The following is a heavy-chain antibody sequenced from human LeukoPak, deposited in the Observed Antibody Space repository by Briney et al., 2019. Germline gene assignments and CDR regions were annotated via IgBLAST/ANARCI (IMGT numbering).Heavy chain of an antibody. D-gene: IGHD6-13*01. CDR3: AKSRYSSSWYLVDY. J-gene: IGHJ4*02. V-gene: IGHV3-30*02. CDR2: IRYDGSNK. Sequence: GGSLRLSCAASGFTFSSYGMHWVRQAPGKGLEWVAFIRYDGSNKYYADSVKGRFTISRDNSKNTLYLQMNSLRAEDTAVYYCAKSRYSSSWYLVDYWGQGTLVTVSS. CDR1: GFTFSSYG.